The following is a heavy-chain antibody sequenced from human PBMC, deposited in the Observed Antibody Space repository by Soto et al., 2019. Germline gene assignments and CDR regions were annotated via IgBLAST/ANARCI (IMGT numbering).Heavy chain of an antibody. V-gene: IGHV4-39*01. Sequence: SETLSLTGSGSCGSINSSSYFWGWVRQPPGKGLEWIGSIYYIGSTYYNPSLRSRVTISVDTSKNQFSLKLSSVTAADTAVFYCARHYSSGSRNWFDPWGQGTLVTVSS. CDR2: IYYIGST. J-gene: IGHJ5*02. CDR1: CGSINSSSYF. CDR3: ARHYSSGSRNWFDP. D-gene: IGHD6-19*01.